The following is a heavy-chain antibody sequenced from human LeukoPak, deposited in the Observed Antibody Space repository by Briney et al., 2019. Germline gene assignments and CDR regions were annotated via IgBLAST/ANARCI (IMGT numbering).Heavy chain of an antibody. CDR2: ISGSGGST. CDR1: GFTFSSYA. J-gene: IGHJ4*02. D-gene: IGHD5-18*01. V-gene: IGHV3-23*01. Sequence: PGGSLRLSCAASGFTFSSYAMSWVRQAPGKGLEWVSAISGSGGSTYYADSVKGRFTISRDNAKKSLYLQVNSLRAEDTAVYYCARHLSGVTGYTYGRGIDYWGQGTLVTVSS. CDR3: ARHLSGVTGYTYGRGIDY.